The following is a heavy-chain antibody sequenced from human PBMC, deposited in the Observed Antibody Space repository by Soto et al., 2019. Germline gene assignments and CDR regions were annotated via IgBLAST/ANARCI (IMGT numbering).Heavy chain of an antibody. CDR2: ISSSGSTI. Sequence: EVQLVESGGGLVQPGGSLRLSCAASGFTFSSYEMNWVRQAPGKGLEWVSYISSSGSTIYYADSVKGRFTISRDNAKNSLYLQMNSLSAEDTAVYDCVVVPDAFDIWGQGTMVTVSS. J-gene: IGHJ3*02. D-gene: IGHD2-21*01. CDR3: VVVPDAFDI. V-gene: IGHV3-48*03. CDR1: GFTFSSYE.